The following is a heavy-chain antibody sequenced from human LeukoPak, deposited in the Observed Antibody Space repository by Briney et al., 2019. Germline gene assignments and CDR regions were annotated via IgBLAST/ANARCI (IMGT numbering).Heavy chain of an antibody. CDR3: ARYSATYYVAFDI. D-gene: IGHD1-26*01. J-gene: IGHJ3*02. Sequence: GGSLRLSCAVSGFTLSSYEMNWVRQAPGKGLEWFSYISSSGSTIYYADSVKGRFTISRDSAKNSLYLQMSSLRAEDTALYYCARYSATYYVAFDIWGQGTVVTVSS. CDR1: GFTLSSYE. CDR2: ISSSGSTI. V-gene: IGHV3-48*03.